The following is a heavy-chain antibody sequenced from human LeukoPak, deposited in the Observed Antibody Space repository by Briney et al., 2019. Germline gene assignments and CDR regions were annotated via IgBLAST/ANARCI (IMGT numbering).Heavy chain of an antibody. Sequence: PGGSLRLSCAASGFTVTSNYMNWVRQAPRKGLEWVSVIYSSVSTYYADSVKGRFTISRDNSTNTLYLQMNSLRAEDTAVYYCARDLYGVSHDYWGQGTLVTVSS. D-gene: IGHD4-17*01. CDR2: IYSSVST. V-gene: IGHV3-53*01. CDR1: GFTVTSNY. CDR3: ARDLYGVSHDY. J-gene: IGHJ4*02.